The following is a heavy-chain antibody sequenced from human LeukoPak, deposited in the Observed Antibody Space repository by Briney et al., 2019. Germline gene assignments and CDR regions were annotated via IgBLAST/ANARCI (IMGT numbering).Heavy chain of an antibody. CDR2: ISSSSSTI. V-gene: IGHV3-48*01. D-gene: IGHD2-2*02. CDR1: GFTFSSYS. CDR3: AREGLGYCSSTSCYNPSFDY. Sequence: PGGSLRLSCAASGFTFSSYSMNWVRQAPGKGLEWVSYISSSSSTIYYADSVKGRFTISRDNAKNSLYLQMNSLRAEDTAVYYCAREGLGYCSSTSCYNPSFDYWGQGTLVTVSS. J-gene: IGHJ4*02.